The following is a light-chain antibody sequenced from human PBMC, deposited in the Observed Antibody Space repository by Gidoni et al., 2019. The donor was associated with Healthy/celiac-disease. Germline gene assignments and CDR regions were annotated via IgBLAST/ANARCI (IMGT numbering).Light chain of an antibody. CDR3: LQDYNYPRT. Sequence: AIQMTQYPSSLSASVGDRVTITCRASQRIRNDLGWYQQKPGKAPKLLIYAASSLQSGVPSRFSGSGSCTDFTLTISSLQPEDFATYYCLQDYNYPRTFGQGTKLEIK. J-gene: IGKJ2*01. CDR1: QRIRND. V-gene: IGKV1-6*01. CDR2: AAS.